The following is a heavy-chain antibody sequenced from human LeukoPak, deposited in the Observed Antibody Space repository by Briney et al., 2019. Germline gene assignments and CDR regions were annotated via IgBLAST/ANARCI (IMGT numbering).Heavy chain of an antibody. CDR3: ARDVYDFWSGYYTWYFDY. CDR2: IIPIFGTA. D-gene: IGHD3-3*01. Sequence: ASVKVSCKASGGTFSSYAISWVRQAPGQGLEWMGRIIPIFGTANYAQKLQGRVTMTTDTSTSTAYMELRSLRSDDTAVYYCARDVYDFWSGYYTWYFDYWGQGTLVTVSS. CDR1: GGTFSSYA. V-gene: IGHV1-69*05. J-gene: IGHJ4*02.